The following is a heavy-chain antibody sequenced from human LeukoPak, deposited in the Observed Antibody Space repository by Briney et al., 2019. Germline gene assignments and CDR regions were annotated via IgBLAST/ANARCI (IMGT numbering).Heavy chain of an antibody. D-gene: IGHD3-16*01. CDR1: GGSISSYY. CDR3: ARDFGVAAFDI. J-gene: IGHJ3*02. CDR2: IYYSGSN. Sequence: PSETLSVTCTAAGGSISSYYWSWIRQPPGKGLEWIGYIYYSGSNNYNPSLKSRVTISVDTSKNQFSLKLSSVTAADTAVYYCARDFGVAAFDIWGQGTMVTVSS. V-gene: IGHV4-59*01.